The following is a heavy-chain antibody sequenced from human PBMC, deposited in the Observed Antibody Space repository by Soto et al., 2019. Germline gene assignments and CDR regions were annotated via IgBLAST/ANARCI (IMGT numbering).Heavy chain of an antibody. Sequence: EAQLVESGGGLVKPGGSLRLSCAASGFTFSDAWMNWVRQAPGKGLEWVGRIKSKADGGATDYAAPVKGRFTISRDDSKNTLYLQMNSLKTDDTAVYFCTTLTMLLVHLDYWGLGTLVTVSS. CDR2: IKSKADGGAT. J-gene: IGHJ4*02. V-gene: IGHV3-15*07. CDR3: TTLTMLLVHLDY. D-gene: IGHD3-22*01. CDR1: GFTFSDAW.